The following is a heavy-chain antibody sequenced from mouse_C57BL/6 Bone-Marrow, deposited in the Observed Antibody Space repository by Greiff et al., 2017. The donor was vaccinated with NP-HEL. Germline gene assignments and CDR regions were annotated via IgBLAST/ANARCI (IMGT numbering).Heavy chain of an antibody. V-gene: IGHV3-6*01. CDR3: AREGFYDYDGGFAY. Sequence: EVKLQESGPGLVKPSQSLSLTCSVTGYSITSGYYWNWIRQFPGNKLEWMGYISYDGSNNYNPSLKNRISITRDTSKNQFFLKLNSVTTEDTATYYCAREGFYDYDGGFAYLGQGTLVTVSA. D-gene: IGHD2-4*01. CDR1: GYSITSGYY. CDR2: ISYDGSN. J-gene: IGHJ3*01.